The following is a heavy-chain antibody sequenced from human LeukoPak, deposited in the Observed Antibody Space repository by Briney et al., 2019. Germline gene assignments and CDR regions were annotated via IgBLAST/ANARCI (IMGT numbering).Heavy chain of an antibody. J-gene: IGHJ4*02. CDR1: GFTFSSYA. Sequence: GGSLRLSCAASGFTFSSYAMSWVRQAPGKGLEWVSVISGSAGSTSYADSVKGRFTISRGNSKNTLYLQMSSLRAEDTAVYYCARVVYGDYYSDFDYWGQGTLVTASS. CDR3: ARVVYGDYYSDFDY. V-gene: IGHV3-23*01. CDR2: ISGSAGST. D-gene: IGHD4-17*01.